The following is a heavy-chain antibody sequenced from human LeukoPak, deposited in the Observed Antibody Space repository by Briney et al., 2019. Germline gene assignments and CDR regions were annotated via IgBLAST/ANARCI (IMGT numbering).Heavy chain of an antibody. V-gene: IGHV3-30*02. CDR2: IRYDGSNK. CDR3: ARLSDSSGYLGDFDY. D-gene: IGHD3-22*01. CDR1: GFTFSSYG. J-gene: IGHJ4*02. Sequence: PGGSLRLSCAASGFTFSSYGMHWVRQAPGKGLEWVAFIRYDGSNKYYADSVKGRFTISRDNSKNTLYLQMNSLRAEDTAVYYCARLSDSSGYLGDFDYWGQGTLVTVSS.